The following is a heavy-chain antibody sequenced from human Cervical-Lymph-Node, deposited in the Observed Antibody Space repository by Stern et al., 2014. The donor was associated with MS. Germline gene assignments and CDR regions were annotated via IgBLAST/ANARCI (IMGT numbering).Heavy chain of an antibody. Sequence: VQLEESGPGLVKPSETLFLTCTVSGCTISSYYWSWIRQPPGKGLEWIGYIYYRGSTYFTLSRKSRVTISFDTSKNQFSRKLSFVTAADTAVYYCAIGLVSCSGGSCPDYWGQGTLVTVSS. CDR1: GCTISSYY. CDR3: AIGLVSCSGGSCPDY. J-gene: IGHJ4*02. CDR2: IYYRGST. D-gene: IGHD2-15*01. V-gene: IGHV4-59*01.